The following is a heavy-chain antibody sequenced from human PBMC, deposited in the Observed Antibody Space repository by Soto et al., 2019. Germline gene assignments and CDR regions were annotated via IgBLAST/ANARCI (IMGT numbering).Heavy chain of an antibody. V-gene: IGHV3-30*18. CDR2: ISYDGSNK. CDR3: AKDLNDFWSGYTYYYYYYGMDV. CDR1: GFTFSSYG. Sequence: GGSLRLSCAASGFTFSSYGMHWVRQAPGKGLEWVAVISYDGSNKYYADSVKGRFTISRDNSKNTLYLQMNSLRAEDTAVYYYAKDLNDFWSGYTYYYYYYGMDVWGQGTTVTVSS. D-gene: IGHD3-3*01. J-gene: IGHJ6*02.